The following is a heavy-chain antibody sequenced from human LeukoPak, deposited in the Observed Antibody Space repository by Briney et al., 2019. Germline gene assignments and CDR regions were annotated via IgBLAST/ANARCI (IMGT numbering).Heavy chain of an antibody. CDR3: AGLGSGWYSSFYN. D-gene: IGHD6-19*01. CDR2: IYYSGST. Sequence: SETLSLTCTVSGGAIGSSGYYWGWIRQPPGKGLEWIGSIYYSGSTYYNPSLKSRVTISVDTSKNQFSLKLSSVTAADTAVYYCAGLGSGWYSSFYNWGQGTLVTVSS. CDR1: GGAIGSSGYY. V-gene: IGHV4-39*01. J-gene: IGHJ4*02.